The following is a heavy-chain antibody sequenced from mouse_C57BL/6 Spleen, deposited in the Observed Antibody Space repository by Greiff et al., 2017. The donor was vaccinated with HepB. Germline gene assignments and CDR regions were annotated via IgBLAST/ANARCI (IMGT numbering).Heavy chain of an antibody. CDR2: ISSGGDYI. J-gene: IGHJ3*01. D-gene: IGHD2-3*01. CDR3: TREKVEYDKGAWFAY. CDR1: GFTFSSYA. V-gene: IGHV5-9-1*02. Sequence: EVKLVESGEGLVKPGGSLKLSCAASGFTFSSYAMSWVRQTPEKRLEWVAYISSGGDYIYYADTVKGRFTISRDNARNTLYLQMSSLKSEDTAMYYCTREKVEYDKGAWFAYWGRGTLVTVSA.